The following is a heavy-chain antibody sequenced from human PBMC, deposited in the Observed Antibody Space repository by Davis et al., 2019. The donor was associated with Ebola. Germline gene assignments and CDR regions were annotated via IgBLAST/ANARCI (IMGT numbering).Heavy chain of an antibody. CDR3: ATCGGRSCHYFDP. Sequence: ASVQVSCKVSGYTLTELSMHWVRQAPGKGLEWMGGFDPEDGETIYAQKFQGRVTMTEDTSTDTAYMELSSLRSEDTAVYYCATCGGRSCHYFDPWGQGTLVTVSS. J-gene: IGHJ5*02. CDR2: FDPEDGET. D-gene: IGHD2-15*01. CDR1: GYTLTELS. V-gene: IGHV1-24*01.